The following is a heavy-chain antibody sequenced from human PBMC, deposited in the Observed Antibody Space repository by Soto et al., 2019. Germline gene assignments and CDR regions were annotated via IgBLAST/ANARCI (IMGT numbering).Heavy chain of an antibody. CDR3: AKLVIGYCSGNTCDDY. CDR1: GFTFSYG. Sequence: VQLLESGGGLIQPGGSLRLSCAASGFTFSYGIHWLRQAPGKGLEWVAYISYDSSNKFYGDSVKGRFTISRDNSKNTLFLQMTGLRAEDTAVYYCAKLVIGYCSGNTCDDYWGQGTLVAVSS. J-gene: IGHJ4*02. CDR2: ISYDSSNK. D-gene: IGHD2-15*01. V-gene: IGHV3-30*18.